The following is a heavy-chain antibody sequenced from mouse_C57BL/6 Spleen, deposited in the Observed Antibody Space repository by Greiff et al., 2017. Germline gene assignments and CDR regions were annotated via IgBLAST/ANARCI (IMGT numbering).Heavy chain of an antibody. CDR2: IYPGDGDT. V-gene: IGHV1-82*01. Sequence: VQLQQSGPELVKPGASVKISCKASGYAFSSSWMNWVKQRPGKGLEWIGRIYPGDGDTNYNGKFKGKATLTAGKSSSTAYMQLSSLTSEDSAVYFCATGTEDAYWGQGTLVTVSA. J-gene: IGHJ3*01. CDR3: ATGTEDAY. CDR1: GYAFSSSW. D-gene: IGHD4-1*01.